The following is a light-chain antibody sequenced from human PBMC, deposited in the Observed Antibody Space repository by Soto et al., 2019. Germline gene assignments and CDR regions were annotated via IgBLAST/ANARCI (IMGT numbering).Light chain of an antibody. Sequence: EVVMTQSPATLSVSPGESATLSCRASQSVTSDLAWYHQKPGQAPRLLIYGASTRATGIPGRFSGSGSGAEFTLTISILQSEDFAVYYCQQYNNWPITFGQGTRLEIK. J-gene: IGKJ5*01. V-gene: IGKV3-15*01. CDR3: QQYNNWPIT. CDR1: QSVTSD. CDR2: GAS.